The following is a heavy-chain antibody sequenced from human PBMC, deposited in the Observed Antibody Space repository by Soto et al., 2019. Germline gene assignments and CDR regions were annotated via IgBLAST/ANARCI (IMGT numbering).Heavy chain of an antibody. Sequence: QVQLVQAGAEVKKPGASVKFSCKASGYTFTGYYMHWVRQAPGQGLEWMGWINPNSGGTNYAQKIQGWVTMTRDTSISTAYMEVSRLRSDDTAVYYCAKSLVAYYYYGMYVWGQGTTVTVSS. CDR3: AKSLVAYYYYGMYV. V-gene: IGHV1-2*04. D-gene: IGHD2-15*01. CDR2: INPNSGGT. CDR1: GYTFTGYY. J-gene: IGHJ6*02.